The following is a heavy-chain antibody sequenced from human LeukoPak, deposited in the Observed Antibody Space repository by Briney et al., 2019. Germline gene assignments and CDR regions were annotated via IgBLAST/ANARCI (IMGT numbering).Heavy chain of an antibody. D-gene: IGHD6-6*01. J-gene: IGHJ5*02. Sequence: SVKVSCKASGYTFTSYGISWVRQAPGQGLEWMGWISAYNGNTNYAQKLQGRVTMTTDTSTSTAYMELRSLRSDDTAVYYCARAARGSSRIVSPRGDWFDPWGQGTLVTVSS. CDR1: GYTFTSYG. CDR3: ARAARGSSRIVSPRGDWFDP. CDR2: ISAYNGNT. V-gene: IGHV1-18*01.